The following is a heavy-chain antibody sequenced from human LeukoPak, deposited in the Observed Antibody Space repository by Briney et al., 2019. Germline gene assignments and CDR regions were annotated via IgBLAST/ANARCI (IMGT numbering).Heavy chain of an antibody. D-gene: IGHD6-19*01. CDR1: GGSISSSNW. CDR2: IYHSGSI. Sequence: PSETLSLTCAVSGGSISSSNWWSWVRQPPGKGLEWIGEIYHSGSINYNPSLKSRVTISVDKSKNQFSLNLSSVTAADTAVYYCARKIAVAPYYFDYWGQGTLVTVSS. J-gene: IGHJ4*02. CDR3: ARKIAVAPYYFDY. V-gene: IGHV4-4*02.